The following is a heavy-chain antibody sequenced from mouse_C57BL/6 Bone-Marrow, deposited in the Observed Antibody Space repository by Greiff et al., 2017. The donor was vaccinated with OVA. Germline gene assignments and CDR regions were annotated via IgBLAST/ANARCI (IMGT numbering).Heavy chain of an antibody. CDR2: IYPRSGNT. V-gene: IGHV1-81*01. D-gene: IGHD2-2*01. CDR3: ARVWLRRKSWYFDV. CDR1: GYTFTSYG. Sequence: QVQLQQSGAELARPGASVKLSCKASGYTFTSYGISWVKQRTGQGLEWIGEIYPRSGNTYYNEKFKGKATLTAAKSSSTAYMELRSLTSEDSAVYFCARVWLRRKSWYFDVWGTGTTVTVSS. J-gene: IGHJ1*03.